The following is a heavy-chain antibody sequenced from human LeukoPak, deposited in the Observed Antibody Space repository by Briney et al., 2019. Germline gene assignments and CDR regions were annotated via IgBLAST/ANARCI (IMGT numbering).Heavy chain of an antibody. V-gene: IGHV3-30*03. CDR1: GFTFSSYG. CDR3: ARDDYGGRGEFDY. Sequence: GGSLRLSCAASGFTFSSYGMHWVRQAPGKGLEWVAVISYDGSNKYYADSVKGRFTISRDNAKNTLYLQMNSLRAEDTAVYYCARDDYGGRGEFDYWGRGTLVTVSS. CDR2: ISYDGSNK. D-gene: IGHD4-23*01. J-gene: IGHJ4*02.